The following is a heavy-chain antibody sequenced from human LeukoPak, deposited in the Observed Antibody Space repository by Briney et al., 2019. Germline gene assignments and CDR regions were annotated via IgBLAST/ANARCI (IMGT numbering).Heavy chain of an antibody. Sequence: PSETLSLTCTVSGGSISSGDYYWSWIRQPPGKGLEWIGYIYYSGSTYYNPSLKSRVTISVDTSKNQFSLKLSSVTAADTAVYYCARDYPTSGIVTIFDYWGQGTLVTVSS. D-gene: IGHD1-1*01. CDR3: ARDYPTSGIVTIFDY. CDR1: GGSISSGDYY. V-gene: IGHV4-30-4*08. J-gene: IGHJ4*02. CDR2: IYYSGST.